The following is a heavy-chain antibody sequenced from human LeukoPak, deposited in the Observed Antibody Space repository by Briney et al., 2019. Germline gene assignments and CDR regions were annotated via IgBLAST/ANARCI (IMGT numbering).Heavy chain of an antibody. CDR3: ARSPQSEYFDY. CDR2: IHYILST. V-gene: IGHV4-39*07. J-gene: IGHJ4*02. CDR1: GGSISSSSYY. Sequence: SETLSLTSTVSGGSISSSSYYWGWIRQPPGKGLEWIGIIHYILSTYYNPSLQGRVTISVDTSNNHFSLKLSSVSPADTAVYYCARSPQSEYFDYWGQGTLVTVS.